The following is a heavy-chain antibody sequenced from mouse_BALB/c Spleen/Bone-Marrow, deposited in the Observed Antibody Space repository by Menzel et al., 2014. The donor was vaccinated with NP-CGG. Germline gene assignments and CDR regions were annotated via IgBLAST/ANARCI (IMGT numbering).Heavy chain of an antibody. V-gene: IGHV3-1*02. CDR2: IHYSGGT. CDR1: GYSITSGYS. D-gene: IGHD1-2*01. CDR3: ARWNGYYAMDH. J-gene: IGHJ4*01. Sequence: VQLQQSGPALVKPSQSLSLTCTVTGYSITSGYSWHWIRQFPGNTLDWMGYIHYSGGTNYNPSLKSRISITRDTSKNQFFLQLNSVTTEDTATYYCARWNGYYAMDHWGQGTSVTVSS.